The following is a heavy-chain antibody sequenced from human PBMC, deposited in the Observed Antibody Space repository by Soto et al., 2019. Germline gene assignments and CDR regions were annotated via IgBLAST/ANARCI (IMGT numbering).Heavy chain of an antibody. CDR1: GGSISSGGYY. Sequence: SETLSLTCTVSGGSISSGGYYWSWIRQHPGKGLEWIGYIYYSGRTYYNPSLKSLVTISVDTSKNQFSLKLRSVTAAYAAVYYCARDNPNFSGGSCYYYYYGMDVWGQGTTVTVSS. J-gene: IGHJ6*02. CDR2: IYYSGRT. V-gene: IGHV4-31*01. CDR3: ARDNPNFSGGSCYYYYYGMDV. D-gene: IGHD2-15*01.